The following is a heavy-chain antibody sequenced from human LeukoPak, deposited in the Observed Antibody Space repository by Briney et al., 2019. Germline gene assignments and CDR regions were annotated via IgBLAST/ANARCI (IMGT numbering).Heavy chain of an antibody. V-gene: IGHV1-18*01. J-gene: IGHJ5*02. CDR3: ARVFPQYSSGTRSWFDP. CDR1: GYTFTSYG. D-gene: IGHD6-19*01. Sequence: ASVKVSCKASGYTFTSYGISWVRQAPGQGLEWMGWISAYNGNTNYAQKLQGRVTMTTDTSTSTAYMELRSLRSDDTAVYYCARVFPQYSSGTRSWFDPWGQGTLVTVSS. CDR2: ISAYNGNT.